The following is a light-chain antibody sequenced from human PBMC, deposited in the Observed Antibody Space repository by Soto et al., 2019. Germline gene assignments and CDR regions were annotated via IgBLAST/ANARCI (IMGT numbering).Light chain of an antibody. CDR2: EVS. J-gene: IGLJ1*01. CDR1: SSDVGNYYY. Sequence: QSVLTQPPSASGSPGQSVTISCTGTSSDVGNYYYVSWYQQHPGKAPKLMIYEVSMRPSGVPDRFSGSKAGNTASLTVSGLQAEDEADYYCSSYAGSNHPYVFGTGTKVTVL. V-gene: IGLV2-8*01. CDR3: SSYAGSNHPYV.